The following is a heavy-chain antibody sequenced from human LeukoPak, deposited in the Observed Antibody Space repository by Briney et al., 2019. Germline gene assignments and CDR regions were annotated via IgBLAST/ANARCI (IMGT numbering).Heavy chain of an antibody. Sequence: GRSLRLSCAASGFTFSGYSMNWVRQAPGKGLEWVSSISGSRDYIFYADLAKGRFTIYRDNAKNSLYLQMNSLRAEDTAVYYCASDLPAATSWGQGTLVTVSS. D-gene: IGHD2-2*01. V-gene: IGHV3-21*01. CDR2: ISGSRDYI. J-gene: IGHJ4*02. CDR3: ASDLPAATS. CDR1: GFTFSGYS.